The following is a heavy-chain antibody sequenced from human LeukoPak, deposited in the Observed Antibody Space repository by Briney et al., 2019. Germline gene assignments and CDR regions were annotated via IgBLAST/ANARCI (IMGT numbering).Heavy chain of an antibody. CDR1: GGSISSYY. Sequence: SETLSLTCTVSGGSISSYYWSWIRQPPGEGLEWIGYIYYSGSTNYNPSLKSRVTISVYTSKNPFSLKLSSVTAADTAVYYCARSHPYYDILTGFDQVYYYGMDVWGKGTTVTVSS. D-gene: IGHD3-9*01. V-gene: IGHV4-59*01. CDR2: IYYSGST. J-gene: IGHJ6*04. CDR3: ARSHPYYDILTGFDQVYYYGMDV.